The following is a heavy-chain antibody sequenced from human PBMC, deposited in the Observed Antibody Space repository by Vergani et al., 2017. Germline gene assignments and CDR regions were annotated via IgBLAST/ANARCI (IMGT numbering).Heavy chain of an antibody. V-gene: IGHV3-33*06. CDR1: GFTFSSYS. CDR2: IWYDGSNK. CDR3: AKVGEAGWIITMIVVWFDY. D-gene: IGHD3-22*01. J-gene: IGHJ4*02. Sequence: VQLVESGGGLVKPGGSLRLSCAASGFTFSSYSMNWVRQAPGKGLEWVAVIWYDGSNKYYADSVKGRFAISRDNSKNTLYLQMNSLRAEDTAVYYCAKVGEAGWIITMIVVWFDYWGQGTLVTVSS.